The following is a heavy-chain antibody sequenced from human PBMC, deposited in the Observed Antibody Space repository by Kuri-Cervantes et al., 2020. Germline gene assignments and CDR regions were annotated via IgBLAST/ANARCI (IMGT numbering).Heavy chain of an antibody. CDR2: ISSSSSYI. Sequence: GESLKISCAASGFTFSSYSMNWVRQAPGKGLEWVSSISSSSSYIYYADSVKGRFTISRDNAKNSLYLQMNSLRADDTAVYYCAGSSWSHDAFDIWGQGTMVTVSS. J-gene: IGHJ3*02. CDR1: GFTFSSYS. V-gene: IGHV3-21*01. D-gene: IGHD6-13*01. CDR3: AGSSWSHDAFDI.